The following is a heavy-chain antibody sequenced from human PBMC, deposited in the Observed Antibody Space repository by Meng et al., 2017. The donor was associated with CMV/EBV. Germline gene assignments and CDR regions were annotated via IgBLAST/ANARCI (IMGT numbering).Heavy chain of an antibody. J-gene: IGHJ4*02. D-gene: IGHD5-24*01. V-gene: IGHV4-34*01. Sequence: GSLRLSCAVYGGSFSGYYWSWIRQPPGKGLEWIGEINHSGSTNYNPSLKSRVTISVDTSKNQFSLKLSSVTAADTAVYYGARGQRFRSFDYWGQGTLVTVSS. CDR2: INHSGST. CDR3: ARGQRFRSFDY. CDR1: GGSFSGYY.